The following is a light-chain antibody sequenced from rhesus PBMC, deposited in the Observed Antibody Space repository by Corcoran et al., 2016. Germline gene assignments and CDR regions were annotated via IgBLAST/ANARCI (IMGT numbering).Light chain of an antibody. CDR3: QQYNNSPYS. V-gene: IGKV1-66*01. J-gene: IGKJ2*01. CDR2: SAS. CDR1: QDITNS. Sequence: DIQMTQSPSSLSASVGDTVTITCRASQDITNSLAWYQQKPGKAPKPLFYSASSLETGVPSRFSGSGSGTDYTLTISSLQPEDIATYSCQQYNNSPYSFGQGTKVEIK.